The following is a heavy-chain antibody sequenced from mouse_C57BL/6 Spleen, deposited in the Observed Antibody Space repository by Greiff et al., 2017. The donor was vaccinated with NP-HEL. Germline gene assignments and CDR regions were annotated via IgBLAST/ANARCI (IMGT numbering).Heavy chain of an antibody. D-gene: IGHD2-1*01. CDR1: GYTFTSYW. J-gene: IGHJ4*01. CDR2: IDPSDSET. CDR3: AKAPYGNNAMDY. Sequence: LQQPGAELVRPGSSVKLSCKASGYTFTSYWMHWVKQRPIQGLEWIGNIDPSDSETHYNQKFKDKATLTVDKSSSTAYMQLSSLTSEDSAVYYCAKAPYGNNAMDYWGQGTSVTVSS. V-gene: IGHV1-52*01.